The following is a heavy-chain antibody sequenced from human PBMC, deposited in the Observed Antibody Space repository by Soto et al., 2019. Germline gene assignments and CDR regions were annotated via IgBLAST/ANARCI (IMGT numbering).Heavy chain of an antibody. CDR2: VWKDGSNR. CDR1: GITFSDYG. CDR3: ASLGVGDWANYYYYYGMDV. J-gene: IGHJ6*02. D-gene: IGHD2-21*02. Sequence: GGSLRLSCVASGITFSDYGMHWVRQAPGKGLEWVAGVWKDGSNRYYVDSVKGRFTISRDNSKNTLYLQMNSLRDEDTAVYYCASLGVGDWANYYYYYGMDVWGQGTTVTVSS. V-gene: IGHV3-33*08.